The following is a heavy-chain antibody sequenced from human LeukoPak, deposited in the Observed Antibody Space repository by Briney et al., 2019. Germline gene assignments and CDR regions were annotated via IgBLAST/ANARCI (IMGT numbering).Heavy chain of an antibody. CDR2: ISGSGGST. J-gene: IGHJ4*02. Sequence: PGGSLRLSCAASGFTFSDFAMSWARQAPGKGLEWVSAISGSGGSTYYADSVKGRFTISRDNSKNTLYLQMNSLRAEDTAVYYCAKEVSVSRWLLLGDYFDYWGQGTLVTVSS. V-gene: IGHV3-23*01. D-gene: IGHD2-15*01. CDR1: GFTFSDFA. CDR3: AKEVSVSRWLLLGDYFDY.